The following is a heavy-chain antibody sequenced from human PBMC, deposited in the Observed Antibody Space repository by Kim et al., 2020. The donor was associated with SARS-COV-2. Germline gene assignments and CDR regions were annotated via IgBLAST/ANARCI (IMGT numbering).Heavy chain of an antibody. D-gene: IGHD6-19*01. J-gene: IGHJ6*02. CDR3: ARDLLVAGTRNYYGMDV. Sequence: VKGRYTISRDNSKNTLYLQMNSLRAEDTAVYYCARDLLVAGTRNYYGMDVWGQGTTVTVSS. V-gene: IGHV3-30*07.